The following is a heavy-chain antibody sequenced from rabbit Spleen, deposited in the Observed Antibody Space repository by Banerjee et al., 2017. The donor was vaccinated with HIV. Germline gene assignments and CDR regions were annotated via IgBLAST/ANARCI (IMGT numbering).Heavy chain of an antibody. CDR1: GLDFSGDSY. CDR3: ARLGGLSGDGYVGDGFDL. J-gene: IGHJ4*01. D-gene: IGHD6-1*01. Sequence: LEESGGGLVQPEGSLTLTCKASGLDFSGDSYDSYMCWVRQAPGKGPEWIACIYTSSGGTWYAAWVNGRFTISRSTTLTTVGLNVPSLTAADTATYFCARLGGLSGDGYVGDGFDLWGQGTLVTV. V-gene: IGHV1S43*01. CDR2: IYTSSGGT.